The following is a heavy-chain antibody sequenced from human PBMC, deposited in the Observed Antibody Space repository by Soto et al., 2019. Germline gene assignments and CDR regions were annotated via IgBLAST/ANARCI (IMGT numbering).Heavy chain of an antibody. CDR2: INMDGSST. V-gene: IGHV3-74*01. CDR1: GFTFSGDW. CDR3: ARGPRGLYHHDY. D-gene: IGHD2-2*01. J-gene: IGHJ4*02. Sequence: EVQLVESGGGLVRPGGSLRFSCAASGFTFSGDWMHWVRQAAGKGLVWFSRINMDGSSTNYADSVKARFTISRDNAKNTLYLQMNSLRVDDTAVYYCARGPRGLYHHDYWGQGALVTVSS.